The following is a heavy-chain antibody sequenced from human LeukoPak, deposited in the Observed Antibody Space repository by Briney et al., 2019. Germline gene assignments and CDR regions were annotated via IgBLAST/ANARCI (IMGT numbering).Heavy chain of an antibody. J-gene: IGHJ4*02. Sequence: ASVKVSCKASGGTFSSYAISWVRQAPGQGLEWMGWISAYNGNTNYAQKLQGRVTMTTDTSTSTAYMELRSLRSDDTAVYYCARDEELEFDYWGQGTLVTVSS. V-gene: IGHV1-18*01. CDR1: GGTFSSYA. D-gene: IGHD1-1*01. CDR3: ARDEELEFDY. CDR2: ISAYNGNT.